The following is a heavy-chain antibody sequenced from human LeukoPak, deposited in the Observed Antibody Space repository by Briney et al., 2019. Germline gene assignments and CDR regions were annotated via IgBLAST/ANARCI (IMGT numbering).Heavy chain of an antibody. J-gene: IGHJ4*02. CDR1: GYTFTNYG. D-gene: IGHD3-22*01. CDR2: ISAYNGNT. V-gene: IGHV1-18*01. Sequence: ASVKVSCKASGYTFTNYGISWVRQAPGQGLEWMGCISAYNGNTNYAQKVQGRVTMTTDTSTSTAYMELRSLRSDDTAVYYCARGYYYDSSGSWFDYWGQGTLVTVSS. CDR3: ARGYYYDSSGSWFDY.